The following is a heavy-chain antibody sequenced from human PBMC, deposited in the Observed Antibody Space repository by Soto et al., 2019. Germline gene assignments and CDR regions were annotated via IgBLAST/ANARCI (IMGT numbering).Heavy chain of an antibody. J-gene: IGHJ6*02. CDR2: IYYSGST. CDR1: GGSIISYY. D-gene: IGHD3-3*01. CDR3: ARGDPREEPITIFGVVITPPPGMDV. V-gene: IGHV4-59*01. Sequence: PSETLSLTCTVSGGSIISYYWSWIRQPPGKGLEWIGYIYYSGSTNYNPSLKSRVTISVDTSKNQFSLKLSSVTAADTAVYYCARGDPREEPITIFGVVITPPPGMDVWGQGTTVTVSS.